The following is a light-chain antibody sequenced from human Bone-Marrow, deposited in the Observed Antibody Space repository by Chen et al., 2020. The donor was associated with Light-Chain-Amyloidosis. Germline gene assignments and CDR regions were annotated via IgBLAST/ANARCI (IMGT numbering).Light chain of an antibody. CDR2: DDS. J-gene: IGLJ3*02. V-gene: IGLV3-21*02. CDR3: QVWDRSRDRPV. CDR1: NIGSTS. Sequence: SYVLTQPSSVSVAPGQTATIDWGGNNIGSTSVHWYQQTPGQAPLLVVYDDSDRPSGIPERWSGSNSGNTATLTISRVEAGDEAGYYCQVWDRSRDRPVFGGGTKLSVL.